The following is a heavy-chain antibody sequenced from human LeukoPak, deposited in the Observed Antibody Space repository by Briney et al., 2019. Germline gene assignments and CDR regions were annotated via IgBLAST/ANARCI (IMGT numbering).Heavy chain of an antibody. CDR2: ISYDGSNK. D-gene: IGHD4-17*01. CDR3: ASSAVTTEDTVDC. V-gene: IGHV3-30*04. Sequence: GGSLRLSCAASGFTFSNYAMHWVRQAPGKGLEWVAVISYDGSNKYYADSVQGRFTISRDNSKNTRYLQMNSLSSEDTAVYYCASSAVTTEDTVDCWGQGTLVTVSS. CDR1: GFTFSNYA. J-gene: IGHJ4*02.